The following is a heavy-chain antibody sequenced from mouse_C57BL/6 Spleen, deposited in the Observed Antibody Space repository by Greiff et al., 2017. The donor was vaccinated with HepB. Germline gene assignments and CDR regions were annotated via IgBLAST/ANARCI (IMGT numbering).Heavy chain of an antibody. CDR3: ARTTHYGSSYGFAY. J-gene: IGHJ3*01. CDR2: ISSGSSTI. D-gene: IGHD1-1*01. Sequence: DVKLVESGGGLVKPGGSLKLSCAASGFTFSDYGMHWVRQAPEKGLEWVAYISSGSSTIYYADTVKGRFTISRDNAKNTLFLQMTSLRSEDTAMYYCARTTHYGSSYGFAYWGQGTLVTVSA. CDR1: GFTFSDYG. V-gene: IGHV5-17*01.